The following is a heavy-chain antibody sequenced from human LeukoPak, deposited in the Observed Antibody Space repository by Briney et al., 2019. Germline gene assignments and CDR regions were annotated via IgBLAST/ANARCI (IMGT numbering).Heavy chain of an antibody. D-gene: IGHD3-3*01. V-gene: IGHV1-69*05. CDR2: IIPIFGTA. Sequence: GASVKVSCKASGGTFSSYAISWVRQAPGQGLEWMGGIIPIFGTANYAQKFQGRVTITTDESTSTAYMELSSLRSEDTAVYYCARSGPYDFWSGSSYYYYYMDVWGKGTTVTVSS. J-gene: IGHJ6*03. CDR3: ARSGPYDFWSGSSYYYYYMDV. CDR1: GGTFSSYA.